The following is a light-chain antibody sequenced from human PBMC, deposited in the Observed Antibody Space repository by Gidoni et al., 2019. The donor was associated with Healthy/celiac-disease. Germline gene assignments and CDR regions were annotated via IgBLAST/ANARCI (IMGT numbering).Light chain of an antibody. J-gene: IGLJ3*02. V-gene: IGLV1-44*01. CDR2: SNN. CDR3: AAWDDSLNGWV. CDR1: SSNIGSNT. Sequence: QSVLTQPPSASGTPAQRVTISCSGSSSNIGSNTVNWYQQLPGTAPKLLIYSNNPRPSGVPDRFSGSKSVTSASLAISGLQSEDEADYYCAAWDDSLNGWVFGGGTKLTVL.